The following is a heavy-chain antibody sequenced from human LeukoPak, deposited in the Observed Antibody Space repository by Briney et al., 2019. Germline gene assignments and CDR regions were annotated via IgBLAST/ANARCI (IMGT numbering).Heavy chain of an antibody. CDR2: ITAIGSTT. CDR1: GFTLTTYT. J-gene: IGHJ2*01. D-gene: IGHD5/OR15-5a*01. Sequence: GGSLRLSCAASGFTLTTYTIGWVRQVPGKGLEWVSLITAIGSTTYYADSVKGRFTISRDSSTSTLYLQMNTLRAEDTAVYYCGKANIVSTIGWYFDLWGRGTLVTVSS. CDR3: GKANIVSTIGWYFDL. V-gene: IGHV3-23*01.